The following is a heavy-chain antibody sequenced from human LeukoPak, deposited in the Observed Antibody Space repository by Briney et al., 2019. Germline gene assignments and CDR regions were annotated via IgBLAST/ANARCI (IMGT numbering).Heavy chain of an antibody. Sequence: AGGSLRLSCAASGFTFSSSWMHWVRQAPGKGLVWVSRMNSDGKTINYADSVKGRFTISRDNAKNTLYLQMNSLRAEDTAVYFCTRGGNYYFDYWGQGTLVTVSS. J-gene: IGHJ4*02. CDR3: TRGGNYYFDY. D-gene: IGHD4-23*01. CDR1: GFTFSSSW. CDR2: MNSDGKTI. V-gene: IGHV3-74*01.